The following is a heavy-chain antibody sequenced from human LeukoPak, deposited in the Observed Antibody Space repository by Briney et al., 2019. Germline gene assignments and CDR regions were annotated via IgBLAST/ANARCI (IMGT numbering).Heavy chain of an antibody. V-gene: IGHV2-5*02. CDR2: IYGDDDK. CDR3: VHRTSVTSVDH. CDR1: GFSLNTHAVV. D-gene: IGHD4-17*01. Sequence: SGPTLVNPTQTLMLTCTFSGFSLNTHAVVVGWVRQPPGQALEWLTFIYGDDDKRYSPSLESRLTITKDTSKNQVVLTMTDMDYVDTATYCCVHRTSVTSVDHWGQGTLVTVSS. J-gene: IGHJ4*02.